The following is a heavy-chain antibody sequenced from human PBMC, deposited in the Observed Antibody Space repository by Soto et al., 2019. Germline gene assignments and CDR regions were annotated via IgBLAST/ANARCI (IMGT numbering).Heavy chain of an antibody. CDR1: GFSFSGYA. J-gene: IGHJ4*02. Sequence: PGGSLRLSXAASGFSFSGYAMSWVRQAPGKGLEWVSAFSGSGGRTYYADSVKGRFTISRDNSKNTLYLQMNSLRAEDTAVYYCAKERTSSGYFDYWGQGTLVTVSS. CDR2: FSGSGGRT. CDR3: AKERTSSGYFDY. V-gene: IGHV3-23*01. D-gene: IGHD3-22*01.